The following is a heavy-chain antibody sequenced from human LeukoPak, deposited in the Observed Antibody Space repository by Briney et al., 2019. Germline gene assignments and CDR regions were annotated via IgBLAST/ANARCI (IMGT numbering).Heavy chain of an antibody. CDR3: ARRYLRGLLWFGELNWFAP. CDR2: IYYSGST. Sequence: PSETLSLTCTVSGGSISSSSYYWGWIRQPPGKGLEWIGSIYYSGSTYYNPSLKSRVTISVDTSKNQFSLKLSSVTAADTAVYYCARRYLRGLLWFGELNWFAPWGQGTLVTVSS. D-gene: IGHD3-10*01. J-gene: IGHJ5*02. V-gene: IGHV4-39*01. CDR1: GGSISSSSYY.